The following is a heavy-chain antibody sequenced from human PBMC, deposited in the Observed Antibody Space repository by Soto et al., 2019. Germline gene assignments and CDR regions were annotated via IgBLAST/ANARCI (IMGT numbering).Heavy chain of an antibody. CDR2: IIPILGIA. J-gene: IGHJ5*02. CDR1: GGTFSSYT. CDR3: AREKSESWYSSSYNSFDP. Sequence: QVQLVQSGAEVKKPGSSVKGSCKASGGTFSSYTISWVRQAPGQGLEWMGRIIPILGIAKYAQNVQGSVTITADKSTTSDYMKLRSLRYEDPAVYYCAREKSESWYSSSYNSFDPWGQGNLVTVYS. V-gene: IGHV1-69*08. D-gene: IGHD6-6*01.